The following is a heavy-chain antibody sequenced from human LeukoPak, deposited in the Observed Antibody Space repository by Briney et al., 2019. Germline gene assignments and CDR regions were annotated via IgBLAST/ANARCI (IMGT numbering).Heavy chain of an antibody. CDR1: GFTFSSYA. CDR3: AKVSAAAGHGSY. Sequence: GGSLRLSCAASGFTFSSYAMSWVRQAPGKGLEWVSAISGSGGSTCYADSVKGRFTISRDNSKNTLYLQMNSLRAEDTAVYYCAKVSAAAGHGSYWGQGTLVTVSS. D-gene: IGHD6-13*01. V-gene: IGHV3-23*01. CDR2: ISGSGGST. J-gene: IGHJ4*02.